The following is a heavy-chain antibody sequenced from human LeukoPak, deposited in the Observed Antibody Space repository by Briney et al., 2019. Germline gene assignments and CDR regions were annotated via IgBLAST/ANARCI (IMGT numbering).Heavy chain of an antibody. CDR2: IYYSGST. J-gene: IGHJ4*02. CDR1: GGSISSSSYY. V-gene: IGHV4-39*07. Sequence: SETLSLTCTVSGGSISSSSYYWGWIRQPPGKGLEWIGSIYYSGSTYYNPSLKSRVTISVDTSKNQFSLKLSSVTAADTAVYYCARASGWYSPPVVDYWGRGTLVTVSS. CDR3: ARASGWYSPPVVDY. D-gene: IGHD6-19*01.